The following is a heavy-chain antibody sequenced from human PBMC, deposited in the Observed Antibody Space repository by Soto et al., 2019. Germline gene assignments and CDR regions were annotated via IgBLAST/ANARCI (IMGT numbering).Heavy chain of an antibody. CDR3: AKDKSANGHTRNWFDP. J-gene: IGHJ5*02. V-gene: IGHV3-30-3*01. CDR2: ISYDGSNK. D-gene: IGHD2-8*01. Sequence: GGSLRLSCAASGFTFSSYAMHWVRQAPGNGLEWVAVISYDGSNKCYADSVKGRFTISRDNAKNSLYLQMNSLRAEDTALYYCAKDKSANGHTRNWFDPCGQETRVTPSS. CDR1: GFTFSSYA.